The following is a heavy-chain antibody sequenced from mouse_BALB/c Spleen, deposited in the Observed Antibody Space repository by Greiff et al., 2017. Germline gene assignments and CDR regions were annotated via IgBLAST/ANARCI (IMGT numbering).Heavy chain of an antibody. Sequence: EVQGVESGGGLVKPGGSLKLSCAASGFTFSSYAMSWVRQSPEKRLEWVAEISSGGSYTYYPDTVTGRFTISRDNAKNTLYLEMSSLRSEDTAMYYCARDWGSHYAMDYWGQGTSVTVSS. CDR2: ISSGGSYT. V-gene: IGHV5-9-4*01. CDR1: GFTFSSYA. CDR3: ARDWGSHYAMDY. J-gene: IGHJ4*01.